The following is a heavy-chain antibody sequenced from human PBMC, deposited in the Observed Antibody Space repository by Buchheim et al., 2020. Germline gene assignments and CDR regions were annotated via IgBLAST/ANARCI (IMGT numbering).Heavy chain of an antibody. J-gene: IGHJ5*02. V-gene: IGHV3-21*01. Sequence: EVQLVESGGGLVKPGGSLRLSCAASGFTFSSYSMNWVRQAPGKGLEWVSSISSSSSYIYYADSVKGRFTISRDNAKNSLDLQMNSLRAEDTAVYYCARDRAYSYGHNWFDPWGQGTL. CDR3: ARDRAYSYGHNWFDP. D-gene: IGHD5-18*01. CDR2: ISSSSSYI. CDR1: GFTFSSYS.